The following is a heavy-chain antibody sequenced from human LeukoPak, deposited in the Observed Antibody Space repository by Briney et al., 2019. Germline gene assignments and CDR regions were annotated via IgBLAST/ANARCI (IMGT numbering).Heavy chain of an antibody. J-gene: IGHJ4*02. CDR3: ARDQAVDAGFDY. CDR2: IYYSGST. Sequence: SQTLSLTCTVSGGSISSGGYYWSWIRQHPGKGLEWIGYIYYSGSTYYNPSLKSRVTISVDTSKNQFSLKLSSVTAADTAVYYCARDQAVDAGFDYWGQGTLVTVSS. V-gene: IGHV4-31*03. D-gene: IGHD2-15*01. CDR1: GGSISSGGYY.